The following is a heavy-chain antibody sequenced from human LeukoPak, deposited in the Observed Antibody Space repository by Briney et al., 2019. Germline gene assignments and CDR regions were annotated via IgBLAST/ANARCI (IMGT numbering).Heavy chain of an antibody. Sequence: SETLSLTCAVYGGSFSGYYWSWIRQPPGKGLEWIGEINHSGSTNYNPSLKSRVTISVDTSKNQFSLKLSSVTAADTAVYYCARRPSDSSGTNWFDPWGQGTLVTVSS. D-gene: IGHD6-19*01. V-gene: IGHV4-34*01. J-gene: IGHJ5*02. CDR3: ARRPSDSSGTNWFDP. CDR2: INHSGST. CDR1: GGSFSGYY.